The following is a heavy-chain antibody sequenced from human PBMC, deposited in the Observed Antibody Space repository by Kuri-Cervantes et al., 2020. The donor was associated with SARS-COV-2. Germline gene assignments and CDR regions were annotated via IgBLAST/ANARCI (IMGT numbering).Heavy chain of an antibody. J-gene: IGHJ6*02. D-gene: IGHD3-10*01. V-gene: IGHV3-49*04. CDR3: TRDIYYALLGYYYGMDV. CDR2: IRSKAYGGTT. Sequence: GGSLRLSCTASGFTFGDYAMSWVRQAPGKGLEWVGFIRSKAYGGTTEYAASVKGRFTISRDDSKRIAYLQMNSLKTEDTAVYYCTRDIYYALLGYYYGMDVWGQGTTVTVSS. CDR1: GFTFGDYA.